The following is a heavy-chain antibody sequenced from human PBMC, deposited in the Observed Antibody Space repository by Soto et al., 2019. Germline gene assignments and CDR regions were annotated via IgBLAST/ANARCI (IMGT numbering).Heavy chain of an antibody. CDR1: GFTFSSYS. J-gene: IGHJ4*02. D-gene: IGHD3-10*02. CDR2: VGGGGDNI. Sequence: QLLESGGGLVQPGGSLRLSCAASGFTFSSYSINWVRQAPGKGLQWVATVGGGGDNIFYADSVKGRFTISRDDSQNMLFLQMNSLSPEDTAVYFCAKRDYCSGISPPLINYWGQGTRVTVSS. CDR3: AKRDYCSGISPPLINY. V-gene: IGHV3-23*01.